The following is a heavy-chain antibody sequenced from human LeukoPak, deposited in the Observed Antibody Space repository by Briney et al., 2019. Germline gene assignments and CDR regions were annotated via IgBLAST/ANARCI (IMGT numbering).Heavy chain of an antibody. J-gene: IGHJ4*02. CDR1: GFTFSSYW. Sequence: GGSPRLSCAASGFTFSSYWMHWVRQAPGKGQVWVSRINSDGSSTSYADSVKGRFTISRDNAKNTLYLQMNSLRAEDTAVYYCARDPVEMATSHFDYWGQGTLVTVSS. D-gene: IGHD5-12*01. V-gene: IGHV3-74*01. CDR3: ARDPVEMATSHFDY. CDR2: INSDGSST.